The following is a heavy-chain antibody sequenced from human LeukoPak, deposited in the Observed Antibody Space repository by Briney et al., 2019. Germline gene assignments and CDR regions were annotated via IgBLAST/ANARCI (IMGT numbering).Heavy chain of an antibody. J-gene: IGHJ4*02. Sequence: AASVKVSCKASGYTSTGYYMHWVRQAPGQGREWMGWINPNSGGTNYAQKFQGRVTMTRDTSISTAYMELSRLRSDDTAVYYCARSPHILTGENFDYWGQGTLLTVSS. CDR2: INPNSGGT. D-gene: IGHD3-9*01. CDR1: GYTSTGYY. V-gene: IGHV1-2*02. CDR3: ARSPHILTGENFDY.